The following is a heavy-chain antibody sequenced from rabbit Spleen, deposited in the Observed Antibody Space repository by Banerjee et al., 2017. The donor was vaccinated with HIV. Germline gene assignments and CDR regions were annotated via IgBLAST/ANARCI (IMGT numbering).Heavy chain of an antibody. J-gene: IGHJ3*01. CDR3: ARAIVPWLGLTRLDL. V-gene: IGHV1S7*01. Sequence: HLTETGGGLVQPGGSLTLSCKASGFDFINYYISWVRQAPGKGLEWIGIIYAAKGSTDYANWVNGRFTISSDNAQSTVDLKMTSLTAADTATYFCARAIVPWLGLTRLDLWGQGTLVTVS. CDR2: IYAAKGST. CDR1: GFDFINYY. D-gene: IGHD4-1*01.